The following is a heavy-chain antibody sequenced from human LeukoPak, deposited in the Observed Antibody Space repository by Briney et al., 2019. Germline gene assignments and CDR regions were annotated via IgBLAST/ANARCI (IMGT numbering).Heavy chain of an antibody. CDR1: GFTFSSYE. J-gene: IGHJ4*02. CDR2: ISSSGSTI. Sequence: GGSLRLSCAASGFTFSSYEMNWVRQAPGKGLEWVSYISSSGSTIYYSDSVKGRFTISRDNAKNSLYLQMNSLRAEDTALYYCAIAPSSSNLLVFDFWGQGTLVTVSS. CDR3: AIAPSSSNLLVFDF. D-gene: IGHD6-13*01. V-gene: IGHV3-48*03.